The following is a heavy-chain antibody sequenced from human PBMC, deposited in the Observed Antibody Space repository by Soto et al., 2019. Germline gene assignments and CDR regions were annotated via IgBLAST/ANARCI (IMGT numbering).Heavy chain of an antibody. Sequence: QVQLVQSEAIMKKPGASVKVSCKASGYTFSKHGISWVRQAPGQGLEWMGWISGQNGDTKYAQKYEGRVTLTTETSTRTVSMELRCLTSDDTAVYYCARDREIIPGGTELFDFWGRGTLVTVSS. CDR2: ISGQNGDT. V-gene: IGHV1-18*01. D-gene: IGHD6-13*01. CDR1: GYTFSKHG. CDR3: ARDREIIPGGTELFDF. J-gene: IGHJ4*02.